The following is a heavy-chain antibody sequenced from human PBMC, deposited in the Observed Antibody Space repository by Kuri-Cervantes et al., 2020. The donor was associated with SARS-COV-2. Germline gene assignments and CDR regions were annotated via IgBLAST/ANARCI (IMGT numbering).Heavy chain of an antibody. J-gene: IGHJ6*03. Sequence: ASVKVSCKASGYTFTSYGISWVRQAPGQGLEWMGWISAYNGNTNYAQKLQGRVTMTRNTSISTAYMELSSLRSEDTAVYYCAREVLPAAHSNYYYYMDVWGKGTTVTVSS. CDR3: AREVLPAAHSNYYYYMDV. CDR1: GYTFTSYG. D-gene: IGHD2-2*01. V-gene: IGHV1-18*01. CDR2: ISAYNGNT.